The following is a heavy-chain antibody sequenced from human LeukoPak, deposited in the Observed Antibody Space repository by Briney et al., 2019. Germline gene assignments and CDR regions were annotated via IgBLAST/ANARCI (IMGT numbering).Heavy chain of an antibody. CDR1: DDSITIYY. CDR2: IDHTGST. D-gene: IGHD6-25*01. J-gene: IGHJ5*02. V-gene: IGHV4-59*01. CDR3: ARSRADNWFDP. Sequence: SETLSLTCTVSDDSITIYYWTWIRQPPGKGLEWIGYIDHTGSTNYNPSLNSRVTISRDTSKNHFSLKLSSVTAADTAVYYCARSRADNWFDPWGQGTLVTVSS.